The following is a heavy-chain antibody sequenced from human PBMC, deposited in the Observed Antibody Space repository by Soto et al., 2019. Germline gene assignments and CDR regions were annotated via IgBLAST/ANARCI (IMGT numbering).Heavy chain of an antibody. CDR3: ARGSIKRGYFDY. J-gene: IGHJ4*02. CDR2: IYYSGST. Sequence: QVELQESGPGLVKPSQTLSLTCTVSGGSISSGGYYWSWIRQHPGKGLEWIGYIYYSGSTYYNPSLKSRVTISVDTSKNQFSLKLSSVTAADTAEYYCARGSIKRGYFDYWGQGTLVTVSS. CDR1: GGSISSGGYY. V-gene: IGHV4-31*03.